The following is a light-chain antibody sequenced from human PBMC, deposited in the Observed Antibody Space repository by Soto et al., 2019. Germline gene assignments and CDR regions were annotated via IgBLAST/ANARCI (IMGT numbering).Light chain of an antibody. Sequence: EIVMAQPPATLSVSPGERATLSCRATPSILRNLAWYQHKPGQPPRHLIYGASTRATRIPGRFSGSGSGTEFTLTISSLQSEDFAVYYCQHYYNWPRTFGQGTKVDIK. CDR2: GAS. CDR1: PSILRN. J-gene: IGKJ1*01. V-gene: IGKV3-15*01. CDR3: QHYYNWPRT.